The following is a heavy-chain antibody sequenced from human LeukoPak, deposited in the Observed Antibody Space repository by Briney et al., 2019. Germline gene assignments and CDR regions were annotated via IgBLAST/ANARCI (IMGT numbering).Heavy chain of an antibody. CDR2: INPNSGGT. J-gene: IGHJ6*02. V-gene: IGHV1-2*02. Sequence: ASVKVSCKASGYTFTGYYMHWVRQAPGQGLEWMGWINPNSGGTNYAQKFQGRVTMTRDTSISTAYMELSRLRSDDTAVYYCAELNPSDSYGSGSPYYYYGMDVWGQGTTVTVSS. CDR1: GYTFTGYY. CDR3: AELNPSDSYGSGSPYYYYGMDV. D-gene: IGHD3-10*01.